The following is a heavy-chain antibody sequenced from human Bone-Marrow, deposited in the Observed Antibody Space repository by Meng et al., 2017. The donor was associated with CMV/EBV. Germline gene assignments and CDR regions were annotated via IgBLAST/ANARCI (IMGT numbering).Heavy chain of an antibody. V-gene: IGHV4-38-2*02. CDR2: IYHSGST. D-gene: IGHD2-15*01. CDR3: AIGRYCSGGSCYSEDY. J-gene: IGHJ4*02. CDR1: GYSISSGYY. Sequence: SETLSLTCTVSGYSISSGYYWGWIRQPPGKGLEWIGSIYHSGSTYYNPSLKSRVTISGDTSKNQFSLRLTSVTAADTAVYYCAIGRYCSGGSCYSEDYWGQGTRVTVS.